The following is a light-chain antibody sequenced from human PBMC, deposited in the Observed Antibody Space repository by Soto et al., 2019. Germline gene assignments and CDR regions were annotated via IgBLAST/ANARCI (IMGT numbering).Light chain of an antibody. Sequence: DIQMTQSPSSLSASVGDRVTITCRASQSLSGWLAWYQQKPGKAPKLLISKASNLESGVPSRFSGSGSGTEFTLTISSLQPDDVATYYCQQNDTKSRTFGQGTKVEIK. J-gene: IGKJ1*01. CDR2: KAS. CDR3: QQNDTKSRT. V-gene: IGKV1-5*03. CDR1: QSLSGW.